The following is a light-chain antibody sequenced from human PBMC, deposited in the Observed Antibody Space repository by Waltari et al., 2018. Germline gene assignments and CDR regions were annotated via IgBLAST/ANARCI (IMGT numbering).Light chain of an antibody. J-gene: IGKJ2*01. Sequence: EIVLTQSPATLSLSPGERATLSCRASQSVRSYLAWYQQNPGQAPRLLIYDASNRATGIPARFSGSGSGTDFTLTISSLEPEDFAVYYCQQRSNWPPVFGQGTKLEIK. CDR2: DAS. V-gene: IGKV3-11*01. CDR3: QQRSNWPPV. CDR1: QSVRSY.